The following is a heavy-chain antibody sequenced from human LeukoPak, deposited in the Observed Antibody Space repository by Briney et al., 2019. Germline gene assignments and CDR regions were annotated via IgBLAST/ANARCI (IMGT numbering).Heavy chain of an antibody. J-gene: IGHJ6*02. CDR3: ARDCSSTSCFLYGMDV. V-gene: IGHV1-69*04. CDR1: GGTFISYA. CDR2: IIPILGIA. D-gene: IGHD2-2*01. Sequence: SVKVSCKASGGTFISYAISWVRQAPGQGLEWMGRIIPILGIANYAQKFQGRVTITADKSTSTAYMELSSLRSEDTAVYYCARDCSSTSCFLYGMDVWGQGTTVTVSS.